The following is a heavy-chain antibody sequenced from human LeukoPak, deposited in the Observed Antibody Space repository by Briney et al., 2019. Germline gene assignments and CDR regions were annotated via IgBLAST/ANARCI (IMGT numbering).Heavy chain of an antibody. V-gene: IGHV1-18*01. J-gene: IGHJ5*02. CDR1: GYIFTRFG. Sequence: ASVKVSCKTSGYIFTRFGISWVRQAPGQRLEWMGWISGYDGHTKYAQKLQGRVTLTTDTSTSTAYMDLRSLGSDDTAVYFCARDRDLGAVAGTFDPWGQGTLVTVSS. D-gene: IGHD6-19*01. CDR2: ISGYDGHT. CDR3: ARDRDLGAVAGTFDP.